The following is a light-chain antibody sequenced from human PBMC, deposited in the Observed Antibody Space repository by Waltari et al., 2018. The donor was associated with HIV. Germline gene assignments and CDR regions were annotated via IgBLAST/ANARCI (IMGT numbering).Light chain of an antibody. J-gene: IGLJ2*01. Sequence: QSALAQPASVSGSPGQSITISCTGTSSDVGGYNYVSWYQHHPGKVPKLIVYEVSNRPSAVSNRFSGSKSGNTASLTISGLQAEDEADYYCSSYTNSSTPVVFGGGTKLTVL. V-gene: IGLV2-14*01. CDR1: SSDVGGYNY. CDR3: SSYTNSSTPVV. CDR2: EVS.